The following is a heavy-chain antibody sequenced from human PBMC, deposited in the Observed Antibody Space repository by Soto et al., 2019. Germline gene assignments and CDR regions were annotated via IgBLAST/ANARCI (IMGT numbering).Heavy chain of an antibody. Sequence: SETLSLTCTVAGGSISSYYWRWIRQPPARGRELNGYIYYSGSTNYNPSLKSRVTISVDTSKNQFSLKLSSATAADTAVYYCARDQVVVGRGYASKYGMDVWGQGTTVNVSS. V-gene: IGHV4-59*01. D-gene: IGHD5-12*01. CDR3: ARDQVVVGRGYASKYGMDV. CDR2: IYYSGST. J-gene: IGHJ6*02. CDR1: GGSISSYY.